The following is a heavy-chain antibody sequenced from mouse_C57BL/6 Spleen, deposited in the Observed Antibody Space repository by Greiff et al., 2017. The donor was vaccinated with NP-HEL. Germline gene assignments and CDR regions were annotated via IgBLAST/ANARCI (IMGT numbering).Heavy chain of an antibody. CDR3: ARAYVYAMDY. J-gene: IGHJ4*01. Sequence: LVESGPELVKPGASVKISCKASGYAFSSSWMNWVKQRPGKGLEWIGRIYPGDGDTNYNGKFKGKATLTADKSSSTAYMQLSSLTSEDSAVYFCARAYVYAMDYWGQGTSVTVSS. D-gene: IGHD1-1*01. CDR2: IYPGDGDT. V-gene: IGHV1-82*01. CDR1: GYAFSSSW.